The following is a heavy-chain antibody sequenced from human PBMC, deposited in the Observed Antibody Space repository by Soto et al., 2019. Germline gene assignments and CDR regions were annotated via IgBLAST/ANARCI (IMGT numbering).Heavy chain of an antibody. CDR2: ISGSGGST. Sequence: GGSLILSCAASGFTFSSYAMSGGRQAPGKGLEWVSAISGSGGSTYYADSVKGRFTISRDNSKNTLYLQMNSLRAEDTAVYYCAKDPYPQLFLAFAYWGQGTLVTVSS. J-gene: IGHJ4*02. CDR1: GFTFSSYA. CDR3: AKDPYPQLFLAFAY. D-gene: IGHD6-6*01. V-gene: IGHV3-23*01.